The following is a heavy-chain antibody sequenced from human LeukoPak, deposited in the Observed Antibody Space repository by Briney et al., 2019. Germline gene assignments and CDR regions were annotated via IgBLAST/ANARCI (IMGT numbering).Heavy chain of an antibody. D-gene: IGHD5-24*01. J-gene: IGHJ6*03. CDR1: GGTFSSYA. CDR2: IIPIFGTA. Sequence: SVRVFCKASGGTFSSYAISWVRQAPGQGLEWMGGIIPIFGTANYAQKFQGRVTITADESTSPPYMELSSLRSEDTAVYYCALGWLQLEVGHYYYYYMDVWGKGTTVTVSS. CDR3: ALGWLQLEVGHYYYYYMDV. V-gene: IGHV1-69*13.